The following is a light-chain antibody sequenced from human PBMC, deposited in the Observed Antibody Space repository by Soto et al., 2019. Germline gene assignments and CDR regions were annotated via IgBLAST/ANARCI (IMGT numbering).Light chain of an antibody. V-gene: IGKV3-11*01. CDR3: QQHSDWPLT. CDR1: QSVSSY. Sequence: EIVLTQSPATLSLSPGEIATLSCRASQSVSSYLAWYQQKPGQAPRRLIYDASSRATGIPARFSGSGSGTDFTLTISSLEPEDFAVYYCQQHSDWPLTFGQGTKVEIK. J-gene: IGKJ1*01. CDR2: DAS.